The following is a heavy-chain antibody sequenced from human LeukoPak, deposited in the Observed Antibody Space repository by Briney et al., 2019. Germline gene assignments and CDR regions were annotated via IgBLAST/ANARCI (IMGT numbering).Heavy chain of an antibody. CDR1: GGSFSGYY. V-gene: IGHV4-34*01. J-gene: IGHJ1*01. D-gene: IGHD6-13*01. CDR3: ARGRLYSSSWYGYFQH. CDR2: INHGGST. Sequence: SETLSLTCAVYGGSFSGYYWSWIRQPPGKGLEWIGEINHGGSTNYNPSPKSRVTISVDTSKNQFSLKLSSVTAAGTAVYYCARGRLYSSSWYGYFQHWGQGTLVTVSS.